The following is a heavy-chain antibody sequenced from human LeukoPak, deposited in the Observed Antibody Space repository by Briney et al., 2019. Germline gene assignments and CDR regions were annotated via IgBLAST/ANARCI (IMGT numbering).Heavy chain of an antibody. CDR3: ARTRDYYDSSGYYYDY. V-gene: IGHV4-59*08. CDR2: IYYSGST. CDR1: GGSIISYY. J-gene: IGHJ4*02. D-gene: IGHD3-22*01. Sequence: SETLSLTCTVSGGSIISYYWSWIRQPPGKGLEWIGYIYYSGSTNYNPSLKSRVTISVDTSKNQFSLKLSSVTAADTAVYYCARTRDYYDSSGYYYDYWGQGTLVTVSS.